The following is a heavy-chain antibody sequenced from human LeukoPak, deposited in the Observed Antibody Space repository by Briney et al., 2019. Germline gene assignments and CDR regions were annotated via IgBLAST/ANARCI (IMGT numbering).Heavy chain of an antibody. V-gene: IGHV4-61*02. Sequence: SETLSLTCTVSGGSISSGSHYWNWIRQPAGKGLEWIGRIYTSGSTDYNPSLKSRVSISLDTSKNQFSLKLSSVTAADTAVYYCARLSLTVTTNWYFDLWGRGTLVTVSS. J-gene: IGHJ2*01. CDR1: GGSISSGSHY. CDR3: ARLSLTVTTNWYFDL. D-gene: IGHD4-17*01. CDR2: IYTSGST.